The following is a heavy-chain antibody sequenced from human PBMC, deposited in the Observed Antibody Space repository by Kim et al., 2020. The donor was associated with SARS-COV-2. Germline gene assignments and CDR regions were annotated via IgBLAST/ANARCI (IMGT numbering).Heavy chain of an antibody. CDR3: TSRRFWAVDT. CDR2: IGVTDDT. D-gene: IGHD3-3*01. V-gene: IGHV3-23*01. CDR1: GLTFSTYV. Sequence: GGSLRLSCASSGLTFSTYVMGWVRQAPGKGLEWISTIGVTDDTYYADSVEGRFIISRDNSKGTLSLQMDSLRVEDTALYFCTSRRFWAVDTWGQGTLVTVSS. J-gene: IGHJ5*02.